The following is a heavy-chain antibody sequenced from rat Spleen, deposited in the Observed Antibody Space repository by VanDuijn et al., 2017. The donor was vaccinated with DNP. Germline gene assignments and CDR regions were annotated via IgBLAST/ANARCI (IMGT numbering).Heavy chain of an antibody. D-gene: IGHD1-11*01. CDR1: GFTFSDYY. V-gene: IGHV5-22*01. J-gene: IGHJ2*01. Sequence: EVQLVESGGGLVQPGGSLKLSCAASGFTFSDYYMAWVRQAPTNGLELVAYISYAGGSTYHGDSVKGRFTISRDNAESTLYLQMNSLRSEDMATYFCARHGRRVFDYWGQGVMVTVSS. CDR3: ARHGRRVFDY. CDR2: ISYAGGST.